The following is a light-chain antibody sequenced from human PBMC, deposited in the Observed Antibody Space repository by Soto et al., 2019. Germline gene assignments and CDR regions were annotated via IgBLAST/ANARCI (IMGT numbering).Light chain of an antibody. CDR2: AAS. Sequence: DIQMTQSPSSLSASVGDRVTMTCRASQDIRNYVAWYQQKPGEVPKLLIYAASTLQSGVPARFSGGGFGTDFTLTISSRRPDDVATYYCQRYHSALLTFGPGTKVDLK. CDR3: QRYHSALLT. V-gene: IGKV1-27*01. J-gene: IGKJ3*01. CDR1: QDIRNY.